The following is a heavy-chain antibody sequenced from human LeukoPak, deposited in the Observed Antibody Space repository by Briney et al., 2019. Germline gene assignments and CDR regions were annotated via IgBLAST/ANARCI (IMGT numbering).Heavy chain of an antibody. V-gene: IGHV4-34*01. Sequence: SETLSLTCAVYGGSFSGYYWSWIRQPPGKGLEWIGSIYHSGSTYYNPSLKSRVTISVDTSKNQFSLKLSSVTAADTAVYYCARDRAGIAAAGSWSWFDPWGQGTLVTVSS. D-gene: IGHD6-13*01. CDR2: IYHSGST. CDR1: GGSFSGYY. J-gene: IGHJ5*02. CDR3: ARDRAGIAAAGSWSWFDP.